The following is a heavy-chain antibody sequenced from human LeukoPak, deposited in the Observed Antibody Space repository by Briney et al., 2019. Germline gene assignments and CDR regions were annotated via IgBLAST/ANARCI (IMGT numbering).Heavy chain of an antibody. V-gene: IGHV3-23*01. CDR3: AKSVESAVTTNPYFDY. Sequence: PGGSLRLSCAASGFTFSDYAMSWVRQALGKGLKWVSVISGSGGSTYNVDPVKGWFTISRDNSKNTLYLQMNSLRAEDTAVYYCAKSVESAVTTNPYFDYWGQGILVTVSS. D-gene: IGHD2-15*01. CDR2: ISGSGGST. CDR1: GFTFSDYA. J-gene: IGHJ4*02.